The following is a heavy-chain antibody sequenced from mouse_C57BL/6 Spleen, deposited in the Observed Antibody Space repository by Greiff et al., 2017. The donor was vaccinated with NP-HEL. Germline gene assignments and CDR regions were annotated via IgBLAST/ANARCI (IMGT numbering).Heavy chain of an antibody. CDR3: ALGGIYYGYDGDYYAMDY. CDR1: GYTFTDYN. CDR2: INPNNGGT. J-gene: IGHJ4*01. V-gene: IGHV1-18*01. Sequence: EVQLQESGPELVKPGASVKIPCKASGYTFTDYNMDWVKQSHGKSLEWIGDINPNNGGTIYNQKFKGKATLTVDKSSSTAYMELRSLTSEDTAVYYCALGGIYYGYDGDYYAMDYWGQGTSVTVSS. D-gene: IGHD2-2*01.